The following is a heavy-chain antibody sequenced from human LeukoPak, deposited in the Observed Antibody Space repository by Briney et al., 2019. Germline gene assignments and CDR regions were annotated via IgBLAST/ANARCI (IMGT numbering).Heavy chain of an antibody. CDR2: INPSGGST. CDR3: ARGPRIVVVPAASHFDI. D-gene: IGHD2-2*01. V-gene: IGHV1-46*01. CDR1: GYTFTSYY. Sequence: ASVKVSCKASGYTFTSYYMHWVRQAPGQGLEWMGIINPSGGSTSYAQKFQGRVTMTRDMSTSTVYMELSSLRSEDTAVYYCARGPRIVVVPAASHFDIWGQGTVVTVSS. J-gene: IGHJ3*02.